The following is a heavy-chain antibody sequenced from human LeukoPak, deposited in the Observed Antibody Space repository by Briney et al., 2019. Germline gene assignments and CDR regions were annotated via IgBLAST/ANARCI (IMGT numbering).Heavy chain of an antibody. Sequence: GGSLRLSCAVSGVTFSSYSMNWCRQAPGKGLEEGSSISSSSSSIYYADSVKGRFTISRDNAKNSLSMQMNSLRADDTAVSYCASNVGDKFSYYYYGMDVWGQGTTVTVSS. V-gene: IGHV3-21*01. CDR1: GVTFSSYS. CDR2: ISSSSSSI. CDR3: ASNVGDKFSYYYYGMDV. J-gene: IGHJ6*02.